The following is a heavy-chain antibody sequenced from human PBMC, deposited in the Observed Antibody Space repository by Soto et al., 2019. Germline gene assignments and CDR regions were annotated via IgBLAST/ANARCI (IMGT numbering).Heavy chain of an antibody. CDR3: ARERYSGWYYFDY. CDR1: GGSISTYY. CDR2: IYYSGST. Sequence: QVQLQESGPGLVKPSETLSLTCTVSGGSISTYYWSWIRLPPGKGLEWIGYIYYSGSTNYNPSLKSRVTISVDTSKNQFSLKLSPVTAADTAVYYCARERYSGWYYFDYWGQGTLVTVSS. D-gene: IGHD6-19*01. J-gene: IGHJ4*02. V-gene: IGHV4-59*01.